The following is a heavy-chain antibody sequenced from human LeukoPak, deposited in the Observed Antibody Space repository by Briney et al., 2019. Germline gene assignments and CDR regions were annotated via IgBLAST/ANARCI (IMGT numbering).Heavy chain of an antibody. CDR2: ISSSSSYI. D-gene: IGHD6-19*01. Sequence: AGVSLRLSCAASGFTFSSYSMNWVRQAPGKGLEWVSSISSSSSYIYYADSVKRRFTIPRDNAKNSLYLQMNSLRAEDTAVYYCARDSSGWYFQVVAVDYWGQGTLVTVSS. CDR1: GFTFSSYS. V-gene: IGHV3-21*01. J-gene: IGHJ4*02. CDR3: ARDSSGWYFQVVAVDY.